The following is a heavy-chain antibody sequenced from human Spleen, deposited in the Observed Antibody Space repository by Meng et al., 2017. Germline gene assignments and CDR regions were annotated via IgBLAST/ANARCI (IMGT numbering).Heavy chain of an antibody. J-gene: IGHJ4*02. V-gene: IGHV1-8*01. CDR3: ATRGNPYLDR. Sequence: ASVKVSCKASGYTFSTYDINWVRQATGQGLEWMGWMNPNSGHTGYAQKFQGGVTMTRNTSISTAYMELSSLRSEDTAVYYCATRGNPYLDRWGQGTLVTVSS. CDR2: MNPNSGHT. CDR1: GYTFSTYD.